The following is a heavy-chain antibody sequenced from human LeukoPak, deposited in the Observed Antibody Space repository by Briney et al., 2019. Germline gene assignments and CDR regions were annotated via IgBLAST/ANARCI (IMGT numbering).Heavy chain of an antibody. V-gene: IGHV4-59*01. CDR2: IYYSGST. Sequence: SETLSLTCTVTGGSISSYYWSWIRQPPGQGLEWIGYIYYSGSTNYHPSLKSRVTISVDTSKNQFSLKLSSVTAADTAVYYCAREVYSSGWYDYWGQGTLVTVSS. CDR1: GGSISSYY. CDR3: AREVYSSGWYDY. J-gene: IGHJ4*02. D-gene: IGHD6-19*01.